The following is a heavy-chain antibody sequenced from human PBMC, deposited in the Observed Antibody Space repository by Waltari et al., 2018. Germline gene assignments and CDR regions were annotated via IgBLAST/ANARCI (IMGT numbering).Heavy chain of an antibody. CDR1: GGSLSSVGSS. J-gene: IGHJ4*02. D-gene: IGHD2-2*01. CDR2: IYHSGST. CDR3: ARNKGLVPAAIDY. Sequence: QLQLQESGSGLVKPSQTLSLTCAVSGGSLSSVGSSWSCIRQPPGKGLEWIGYIYHSGSTYYNPSLKSRVTISVDRSKNQFSLKLSSVTAADTAVYYCARNKGLVPAAIDYWGQGTLVTVSS. V-gene: IGHV4-30-2*01.